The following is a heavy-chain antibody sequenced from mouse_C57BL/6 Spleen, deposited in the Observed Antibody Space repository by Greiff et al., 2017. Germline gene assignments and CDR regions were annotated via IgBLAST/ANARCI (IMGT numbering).Heavy chain of an antibody. D-gene: IGHD2-1*01. CDR3: ARKVYYGNYYWYFDV. CDR2: LYPGDGDT. J-gene: IGHJ1*03. CDR1: GYAFSSSW. V-gene: IGHV1-82*01. Sequence: QVQLQQSGPELVKPGASVKISCKASGYAFSSSWMNWVKQRPGKGLEWIGRLYPGDGDTNYNGKFKGKATLTADKSSSTAYMQLSSLTSEDSAVYFCARKVYYGNYYWYFDVWGTGTTVTVSS.